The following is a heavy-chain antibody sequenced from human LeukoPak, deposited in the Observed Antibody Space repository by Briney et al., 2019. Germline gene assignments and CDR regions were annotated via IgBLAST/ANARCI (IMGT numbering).Heavy chain of an antibody. Sequence: GASLRLSCAASGFTFNNYAMNWVRQAPGKGLEWVSVITSSGSTYHADSVKGRFTISRDNSKNTLYLQMNSLRAEDTAIYYCAKDLYGDYDFDCWGRGTLVTVSS. CDR2: ITSSGST. D-gene: IGHD4-17*01. V-gene: IGHV3-23*01. CDR1: GFTFNNYA. J-gene: IGHJ4*02. CDR3: AKDLYGDYDFDC.